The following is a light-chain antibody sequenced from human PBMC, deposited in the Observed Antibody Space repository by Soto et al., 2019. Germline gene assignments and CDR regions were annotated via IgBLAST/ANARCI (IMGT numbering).Light chain of an antibody. Sequence: DIQLTQSPSFLPASVEDRVTITCRASQGITSYLAWFQQKPGKAPNLLMYAASTLQSGVPSRFSGSGSGTEFTLTISSLQPEDFATYYCQQLNSYPRTFGQGTKVEL. V-gene: IGKV1-9*01. CDR3: QQLNSYPRT. CDR1: QGITSY. J-gene: IGKJ1*01. CDR2: AAS.